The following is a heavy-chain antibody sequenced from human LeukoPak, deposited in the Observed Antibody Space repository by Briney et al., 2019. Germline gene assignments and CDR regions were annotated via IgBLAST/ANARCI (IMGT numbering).Heavy chain of an antibody. V-gene: IGHV3-30-3*01. D-gene: IGHD6-13*01. CDR3: ARDLQQLVFVF. CDR1: GFTFSSYA. Sequence: PGGSLRLSCAASGFTFSSYAMHWVRQAPGKGLEWVAVISYDGSNKYYADSVKGRFTISRDNSKNTLYLQMNSLRAEDTAVYYCARDLQQLVFVFGGQGTLVTVSS. CDR2: ISYDGSNK. J-gene: IGHJ4*02.